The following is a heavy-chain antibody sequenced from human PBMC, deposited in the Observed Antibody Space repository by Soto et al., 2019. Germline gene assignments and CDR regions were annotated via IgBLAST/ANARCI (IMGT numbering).Heavy chain of an antibody. V-gene: IGHV4-31*03. CDR3: ARSYGDYVFWYFDL. CDR2: IYYSGST. D-gene: IGHD4-17*01. Sequence: SETLSLTCTVSGGSISSSSYYWGWIRQPPGKGLEWIGNIYYSGSTYYNPSLKSRVTISVDTSKNQFSLKLSSVTAADTAVYYCARSYGDYVFWYFDLWGRGTLVTVSS. CDR1: GGSISSSSYY. J-gene: IGHJ2*01.